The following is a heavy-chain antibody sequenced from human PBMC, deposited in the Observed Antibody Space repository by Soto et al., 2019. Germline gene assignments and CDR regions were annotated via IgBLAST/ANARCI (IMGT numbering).Heavy chain of an antibody. Sequence: QVQLVESGGGVVQPGRSLRLSCAVSGFIFKNYALNWVRQAPGKGLEWVASITRDGYNKYYADSVKGRFTISRDNSKNTLSLQMTALRIEDSSVYYCTKSSGGSSSVGMDYWGQGTLSPSPQ. CDR2: ITRDGYNK. V-gene: IGHV3-30*04. D-gene: IGHD6-6*01. CDR3: TKSSGGSSSVGMDY. J-gene: IGHJ4*02. CDR1: GFIFKNYA.